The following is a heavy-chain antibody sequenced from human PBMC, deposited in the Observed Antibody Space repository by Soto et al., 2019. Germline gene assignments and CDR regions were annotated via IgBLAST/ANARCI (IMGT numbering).Heavy chain of an antibody. CDR3: AKDQASGQGSFDS. Sequence: GGSLRLSCTASGFTFSSSAMTWVRQAPGKGLEWVSAISGGDGSPSYADSVKGRFTISRDNSKNTLFLQMNSLRADDTAVYYCAKDQASGQGSFDSWGQGTLVTVSS. V-gene: IGHV3-23*01. CDR2: ISGGDGSP. CDR1: GFTFSSSA. J-gene: IGHJ4*02.